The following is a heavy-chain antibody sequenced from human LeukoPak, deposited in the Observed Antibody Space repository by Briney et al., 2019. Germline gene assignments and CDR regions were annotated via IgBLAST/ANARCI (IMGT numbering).Heavy chain of an antibody. Sequence: PLETLSLTCTVSRGSIYSYYWSWIRQPPGKGLEWIGYIYYSGSTSYNPSLKSRVTMSVASSKNQFSLKLSSVTAADTAVFYCVRGNGNGYFDFWGRGTLVTVSS. CDR1: RGSIYSYY. CDR3: VRGNGNGYFDF. CDR2: IYYSGST. D-gene: IGHD1-1*01. V-gene: IGHV4-59*01. J-gene: IGHJ2*01.